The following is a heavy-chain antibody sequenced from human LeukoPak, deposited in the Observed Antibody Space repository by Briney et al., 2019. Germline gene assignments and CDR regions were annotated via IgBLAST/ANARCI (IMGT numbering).Heavy chain of an antibody. J-gene: IGHJ3*02. D-gene: IGHD6-13*01. CDR2: IYYSGST. V-gene: IGHV4-59*08. Sequence: PSETLSLTCTVSGGSISSYYWSWIRQPPGKGLEWIGYIYYSGSTNYNPSLKSRVTISVDTSKNQFSLKLSSVTAADTAVYYCARTEQPTRAFDIWGQGTMVTVSS. CDR1: GGSISSYY. CDR3: ARTEQPTRAFDI.